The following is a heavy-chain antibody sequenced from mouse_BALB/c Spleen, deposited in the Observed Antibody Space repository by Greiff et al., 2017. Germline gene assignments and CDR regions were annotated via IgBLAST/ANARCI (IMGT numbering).Heavy chain of an antibody. CDR3: ARLRDSSGRGYYFDY. V-gene: IGHV5-12-2*01. CDR1: GFTFSSYT. D-gene: IGHD3-2*01. J-gene: IGHJ2*01. Sequence: EVQVVESGGGLVQPGGSLKLSCAASGFTFSSYTMSWVRQTPEKRLEWVAYISNGGGSTYYPDTVKGRFTISRDNAKNTLYLQMSSLKSEDTAMYYCARLRDSSGRGYYFDYWGQGTTLTVSS. CDR2: ISNGGGST.